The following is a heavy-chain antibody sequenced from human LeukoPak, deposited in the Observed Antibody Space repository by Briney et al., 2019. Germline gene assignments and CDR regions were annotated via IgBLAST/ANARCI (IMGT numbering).Heavy chain of an antibody. D-gene: IGHD5-24*01. V-gene: IGHV1-46*01. CDR3: ARSMGRGYYGMDV. CDR2: INSNSGDA. CDR1: GYTFSRYH. Sequence: ASVKVSCKASGYTFSRYHMRWVRQAPGQGLEWMGIINSNSGDADYAQRFQGRVTMTRDTSTSTVYMEVRSLTSEDTAVYYCARSMGRGYYGMDVWGQGTTVTVSS. J-gene: IGHJ6*02.